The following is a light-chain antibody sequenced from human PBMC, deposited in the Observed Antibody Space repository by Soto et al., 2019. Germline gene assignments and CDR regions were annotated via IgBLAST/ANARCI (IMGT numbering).Light chain of an antibody. J-gene: IGLJ2*01. CDR1: HSNIGSNS. CDR2: LNS. CDR3: AAWDDSLNGVI. Sequence: QSDLTQPPSASGTPGQGVTLSCSGTHSNIGSNSVHWYRQLPEAAPKLIMFLNSERPSGVPDRFSASKSGTSASLAISGLQSEDEADYYCAAWDDSLNGVIFGGGTKLTVL. V-gene: IGLV1-44*01.